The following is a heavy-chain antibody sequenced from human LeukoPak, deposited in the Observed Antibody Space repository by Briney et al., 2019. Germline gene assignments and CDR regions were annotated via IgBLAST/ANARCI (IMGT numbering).Heavy chain of an antibody. J-gene: IGHJ3*02. CDR2: ISAYNGNT. V-gene: IGHV1-18*04. CDR3: ARVAAAPKAEAFDI. D-gene: IGHD6-13*01. Sequence: ASVKVSCKASGYTFTSYYMHWVRQAPGQGLEWMGWISAYNGNTNYAQKLQGRVTMTTDTSTSTAYMELRSLRSDDTAVYYCARVAAAPKAEAFDIWGQGTMVTVSS. CDR1: GYTFTSYY.